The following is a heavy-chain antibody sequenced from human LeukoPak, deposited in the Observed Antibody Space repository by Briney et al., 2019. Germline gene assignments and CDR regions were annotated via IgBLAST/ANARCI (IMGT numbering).Heavy chain of an antibody. Sequence: GGSLRLSCTASGFTFGNNYMSWVRQAPGKGLEWVSLIFSHGETSYADSVKGRFTISRDNSKNTLYLQMNGLRVEDTAVYYCARDPPAVSINTYAWGQGTLVTVSS. J-gene: IGHJ4*02. CDR2: IFSHGET. CDR3: ARDPPAVSINTYA. V-gene: IGHV3-66*01. CDR1: GFTFGNNY. D-gene: IGHD2-8*01.